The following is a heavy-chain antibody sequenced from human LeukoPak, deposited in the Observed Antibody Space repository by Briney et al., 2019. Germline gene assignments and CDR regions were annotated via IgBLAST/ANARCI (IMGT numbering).Heavy chain of an antibody. Sequence: SETLSLTCTVSGASITSYYWSWIRQPPGEGLEWIGYIYYNGDTIYSDSLRSRVTISVDTSKNQFSLKLTSVTAADTARYFCAGLQAHGGNSIDHWGQGILVTVSS. CDR2: IYYNGDT. D-gene: IGHD4-23*01. CDR3: AGLQAHGGNSIDH. J-gene: IGHJ4*02. CDR1: GASITSYY. V-gene: IGHV4-59*08.